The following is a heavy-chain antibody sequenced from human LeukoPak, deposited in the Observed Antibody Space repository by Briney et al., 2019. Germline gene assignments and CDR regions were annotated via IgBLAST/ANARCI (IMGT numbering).Heavy chain of an antibody. CDR2: IYHSGST. CDR1: GYSISSGYY. CDR3: ARVSSVTMIVVVIRHYYYYYMDV. J-gene: IGHJ6*03. Sequence: PSETLSLTCAVSGYSISSGYYWGWIRQPPGKGLEWIGSIYHSGSTYYNPSLKSRVTISVDTSKNQFSLKLSSVTAADTAVYYCARVSSVTMIVVVIRHYYYYYMDVWGKGTTVTVSS. D-gene: IGHD3-22*01. V-gene: IGHV4-38-2*01.